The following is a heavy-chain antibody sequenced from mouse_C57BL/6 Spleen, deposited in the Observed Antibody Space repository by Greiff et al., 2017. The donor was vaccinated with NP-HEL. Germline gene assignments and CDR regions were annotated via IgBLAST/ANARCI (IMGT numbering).Heavy chain of an antibody. CDR1: GYTFTDYY. V-gene: IGHV1-26*01. CDR3: ARGESAMDY. CDR2: INPNNGGT. Sequence: EVQLQQSGPELVKPGASVKISCKASGYTFTDYYMNWVKQSHGKSLEWIGDINPNNGGTSYNQKFKGKATLTVDKSSSTAYMELRSLTSEDSAVYYCARGESAMDYWGQGTSVTVSS. J-gene: IGHJ4*01.